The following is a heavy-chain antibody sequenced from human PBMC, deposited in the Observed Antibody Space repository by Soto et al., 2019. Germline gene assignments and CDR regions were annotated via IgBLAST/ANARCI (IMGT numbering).Heavy chain of an antibody. D-gene: IGHD1-26*01. V-gene: IGHV1-69*02. CDR1: GATFSSYT. J-gene: IGHJ4*01. Sequence: ASVKVSFKASGATFSSYTISWVRQAPGQGLEWMGRIIPILGIANYAQKFQGRVTITADKSTSTAYMELSSLRSEDTAVYYCACGGIGEELDYRGRRTLVIGSS. CDR3: ACGGIGEELDY. CDR2: IIPILGIA.